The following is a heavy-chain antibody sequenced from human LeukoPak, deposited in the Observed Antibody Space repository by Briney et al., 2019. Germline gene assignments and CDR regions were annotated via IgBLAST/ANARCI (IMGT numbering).Heavy chain of an antibody. CDR2: ISYDGSNK. CDR3: ARGSGGNLDY. CDR1: GFTFSSYG. V-gene: IGHV3-30*03. J-gene: IGHJ4*02. Sequence: GRSLRLSCAASGFTFSSYGMHWVRQAPGKGLEWVAVISYDGSNKYYADSVKGRFTISRDNAKNSLYLQMNSLRAEDTAVYYCARGSGGNLDYWGQGTLVTVSS. D-gene: IGHD2-15*01.